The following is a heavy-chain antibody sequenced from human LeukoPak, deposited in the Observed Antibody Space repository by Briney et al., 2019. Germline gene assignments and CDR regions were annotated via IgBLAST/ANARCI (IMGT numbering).Heavy chain of an antibody. Sequence: GESLKVSCTASGFTVSSNYMTWVRQAPGKGLEWVSVIYSGGNTYYADSVKGRFTISRDNSKNTLYLQMNSLRAEDTAVYYCASLPGTNYWGQGTLVTVSS. J-gene: IGHJ4*02. CDR3: ASLPGTNY. CDR2: IYSGGNT. V-gene: IGHV3-66*01. CDR1: GFTVSSNY. D-gene: IGHD3-10*01.